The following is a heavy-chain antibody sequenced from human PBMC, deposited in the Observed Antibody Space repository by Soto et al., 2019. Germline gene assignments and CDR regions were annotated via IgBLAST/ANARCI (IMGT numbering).Heavy chain of an antibody. Sequence: GESLKISCKGSGYGFTSYWIGWVRQMPGKGLEWMGITYPGDSDTRYSPSFQGQVTITADKSISTAYLQWSSLKASDTAMYYCARRSRGSSAVGNYYYGMDVWGQGTTVTVSS. D-gene: IGHD6-25*01. V-gene: IGHV5-51*01. CDR1: GYGFTSYW. CDR2: TYPGDSDT. J-gene: IGHJ6*02. CDR3: ARRSRGSSAVGNYYYGMDV.